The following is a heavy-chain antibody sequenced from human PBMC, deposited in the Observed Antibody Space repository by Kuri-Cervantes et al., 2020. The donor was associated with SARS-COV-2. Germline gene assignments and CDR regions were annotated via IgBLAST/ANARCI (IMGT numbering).Heavy chain of an antibody. D-gene: IGHD3-3*01. CDR1: GFTFDDYG. J-gene: IGHJ4*02. CDR3: TCGDFWSGYYLDY. V-gene: IGHV3-20*04. CDR2: INWNGGST. Sequence: GESLKISCAASGFTFDDYGMSWVRQAPGKGLEWVSGINWNGGSTGYADSVKGRFTISRDNAKNSLYLQMNSLRAEDTAVYYCTCGDFWSGYYLDYWGQGTLVTVSS.